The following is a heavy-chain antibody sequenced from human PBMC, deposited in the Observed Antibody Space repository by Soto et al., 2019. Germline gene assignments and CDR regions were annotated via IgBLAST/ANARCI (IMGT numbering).Heavy chain of an antibody. V-gene: IGHV4-59*08. CDR1: GGSISSYY. Sequence: QVQLQESGPGLVKPSETLSLTCTVSGGSISSYYWSWIRQPPGTGLEWIGYIYYSGSTTYNPSRKSRVTRSVDTSKNQFSPTRSSVTAADTAVYYWARRWGPVFDYWGQGTLVTVSS. CDR2: IYYSGST. CDR3: ARRWGPVFDY. J-gene: IGHJ4*02. D-gene: IGHD3-16*01.